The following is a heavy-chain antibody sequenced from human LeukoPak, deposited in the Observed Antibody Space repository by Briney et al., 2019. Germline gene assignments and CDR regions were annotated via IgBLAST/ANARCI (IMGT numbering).Heavy chain of an antibody. CDR3: ARDASGWYSR. CDR1: GYTFTSYG. Sequence: GASVTVSCMASGYTFTSYGISWVRPAPGQGLEWMGWISAYNGNTNYAPKLQGRVTMTTDTSTSTAYMELRSLRSADTAVYYCARDASGWYSRWGQGTLVTVSS. J-gene: IGHJ4*02. V-gene: IGHV1-18*01. CDR2: ISAYNGNT. D-gene: IGHD6-19*01.